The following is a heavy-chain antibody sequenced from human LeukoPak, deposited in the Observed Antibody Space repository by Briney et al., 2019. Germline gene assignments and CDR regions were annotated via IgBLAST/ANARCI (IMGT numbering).Heavy chain of an antibody. CDR1: GYTLTELS. CDR2: FDPEDGET. Sequence: GASVKVSCKVSGYTLTELSMHWVRQAPGKGLEWMGGFDPEDGETIYAQKFQGRVTMTEDTSTDTAYMELSSLRSEDTAVYYCATVDCSGGSCYEDYWGQGTLVTVSS. J-gene: IGHJ4*02. D-gene: IGHD2-15*01. CDR3: ATVDCSGGSCYEDY. V-gene: IGHV1-24*01.